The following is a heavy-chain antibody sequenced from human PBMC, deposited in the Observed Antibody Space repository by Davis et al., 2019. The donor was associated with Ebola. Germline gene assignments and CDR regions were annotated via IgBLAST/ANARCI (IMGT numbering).Heavy chain of an antibody. V-gene: IGHV3-23*01. CDR2: ISGSGGST. CDR1: GFTFSSYA. CDR3: ARGPPRTYCSGGSCYLYYFDY. Sequence: PGGSLRLSCAASGFTFSSYAMSWVRQAPGKGLEWVSAISGSGGSTYYADSVKGRFTISRDNSKNTLYLQMNSLRAEDTAVYYCARGPPRTYCSGGSCYLYYFDYWGQGTLVTVSS. D-gene: IGHD2-15*01. J-gene: IGHJ4*02.